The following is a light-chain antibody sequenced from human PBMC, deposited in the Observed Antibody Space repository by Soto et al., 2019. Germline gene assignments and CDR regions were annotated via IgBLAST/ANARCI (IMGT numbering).Light chain of an antibody. CDR1: SSDVGDYNF. J-gene: IGLJ1*01. V-gene: IGLV2-8*01. Sequence: QSLLTQPASLSVSRGQWITISCTGTSSDVGDYNFVSWYQQHPCTAPKLIIYEARNRPSGVPDRFSGSKSGNTASLTVSGLQAEDEADYYCSSYAGSSNVFGTGTKV. CDR3: SSYAGSSNV. CDR2: EAR.